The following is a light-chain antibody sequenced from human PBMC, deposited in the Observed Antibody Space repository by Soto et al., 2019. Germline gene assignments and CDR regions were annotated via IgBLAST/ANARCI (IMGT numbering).Light chain of an antibody. V-gene: IGLV2-11*01. CDR3: XSYAGTYIPL. CDR2: DVS. J-gene: IGLJ2*01. CDR1: SSDVGAYNF. Sequence: QSALTQPRSVSGSPGQSVTISCTGTSSDVGAYNFVSWYQHNPGKAPKLMIFDVSARPSGVPDRFSGSKSANTASLTISGLQTEDEADYYXXSYAGTYIPLFGGGTKLTVL.